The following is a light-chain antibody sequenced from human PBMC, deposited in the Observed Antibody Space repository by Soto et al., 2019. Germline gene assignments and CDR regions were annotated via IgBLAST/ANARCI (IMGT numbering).Light chain of an antibody. CDR2: DAS. Sequence: EVVLTQSPATLSLSPGERATLSYRASQSVSSYLAWYQQQPGQAPRLLIYDASNRATGIPARFSGSGSGTDFTLTISSLEPEDLAVYYCQQRNFWPFLFGQGTKLEIK. V-gene: IGKV3-11*01. CDR1: QSVSSY. J-gene: IGKJ2*01. CDR3: QQRNFWPFL.